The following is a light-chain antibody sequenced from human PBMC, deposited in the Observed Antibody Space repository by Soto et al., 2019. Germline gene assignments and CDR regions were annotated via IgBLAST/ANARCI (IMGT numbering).Light chain of an antibody. CDR1: QGVSRK. Sequence: GMSNSLAALSVETGERVTFSCRASQGVSRKLGWYQHKPGQAPRLLISGASTGATGIPARFSGSGSGTEFTLTISSLQSEDCAIYYCQQYHTWPITFGGGTKVDI. V-gene: IGKV3-15*01. CDR2: GAS. CDR3: QQYHTWPIT. J-gene: IGKJ4*01.